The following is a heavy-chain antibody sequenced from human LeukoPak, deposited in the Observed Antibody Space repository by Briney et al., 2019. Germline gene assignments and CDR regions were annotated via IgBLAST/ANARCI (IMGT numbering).Heavy chain of an antibody. Sequence: PSETLSLTCTVSGGSISLYYWSWFRQPPGKGLEWIGYIYYSGSTNYNPSLKSRVTISVDTSKNQFSLKLSSVTAADTAVYYCARASSQPYYFDYWGQGTLVTVSS. J-gene: IGHJ4*02. CDR1: GGSISLYY. V-gene: IGHV4-59*01. CDR3: ARASSQPYYFDY. D-gene: IGHD6-13*01. CDR2: IYYSGST.